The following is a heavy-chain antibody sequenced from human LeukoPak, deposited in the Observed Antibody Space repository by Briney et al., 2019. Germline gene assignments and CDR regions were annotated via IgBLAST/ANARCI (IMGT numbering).Heavy chain of an antibody. J-gene: IGHJ4*02. CDR3: AKDTSIGKYCTNGVCSPFDY. D-gene: IGHD2-8*01. CDR2: ISDSGDCT. V-gene: IGHV3-23*01. Sequence: PGGSLRLSCAGPGFTFSSYAMSWVRQAPGQGLKWVSVISDSGDCTSYADSVRGRFTISRDNSRNTLYLQMISLRPEDTAVYYCAKDTSIGKYCTNGVCSPFDYWGQGTLVTVSS. CDR1: GFTFSSYA.